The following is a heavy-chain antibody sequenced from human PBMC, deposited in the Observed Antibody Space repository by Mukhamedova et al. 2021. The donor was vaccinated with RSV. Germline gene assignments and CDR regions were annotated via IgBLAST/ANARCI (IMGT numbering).Heavy chain of an antibody. CDR3: ARGYYYDSSGYVDAFDI. J-gene: IGHJ3*02. Sequence: NPNSGGTNYAQKFQGRVTMTRDTSISTAYMELSRLRSDDTVVYYCARGYYYDSSGYVDAFDIWGQGTMVTVSS. CDR2: NPNSGGT. V-gene: IGHV1-2*05. D-gene: IGHD3-22*01.